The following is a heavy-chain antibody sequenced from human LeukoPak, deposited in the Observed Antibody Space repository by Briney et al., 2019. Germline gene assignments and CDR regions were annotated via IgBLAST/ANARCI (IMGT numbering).Heavy chain of an antibody. Sequence: GGSLRLSCVASGFTFGKYWMSWVRQAPGKGLEWVANIKLDGSEKNYVDSVKGRFTISRDNTKNTLYLQMNSLRDEDTAVYYCAKARGGGVYEYFQHWGQGTLVTVSS. CDR3: AKARGGGVYEYFQH. D-gene: IGHD6-13*01. CDR2: IKLDGSEK. V-gene: IGHV3-7*03. J-gene: IGHJ1*01. CDR1: GFTFGKYW.